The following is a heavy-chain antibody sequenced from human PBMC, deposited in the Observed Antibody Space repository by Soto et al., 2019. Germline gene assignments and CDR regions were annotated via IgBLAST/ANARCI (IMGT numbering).Heavy chain of an antibody. D-gene: IGHD3-10*01. CDR2: ISSSSSYI. V-gene: IGHV3-21*01. CDR1: GFTFSSYT. J-gene: IGHJ6*02. CDR3: ARDSGEDRLGSYYYYGMDV. Sequence: GGSLRLSCAASGFTFSSYTMNWVRQAPGKGLEWVSSISSSSSYIYYADSVKGRFTISRDNAKNSLYLQMNSLRAEDTAVYYCARDSGEDRLGSYYYYGMDVWGQGTTVTVSS.